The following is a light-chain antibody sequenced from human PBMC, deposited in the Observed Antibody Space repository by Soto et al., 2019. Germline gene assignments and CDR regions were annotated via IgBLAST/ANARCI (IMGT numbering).Light chain of an antibody. CDR1: SSNIGNNY. J-gene: IGLJ1*01. V-gene: IGLV1-51*02. CDR2: ENN. Sequence: QSVLTQPPSGSAAPGQKVTIFCSGSSSNIGNNYVSWYQQLPGTAPKLLIFENNKRPSGIPDRFSASKSGTSATLAITGLQTGDAADYYCGTWDNSLSLPYVFGTGTKVTVL. CDR3: GTWDNSLSLPYV.